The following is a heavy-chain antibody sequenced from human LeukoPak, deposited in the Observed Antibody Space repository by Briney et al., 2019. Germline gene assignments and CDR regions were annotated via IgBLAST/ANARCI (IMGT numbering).Heavy chain of an antibody. Sequence: SETLSLTCTVSGGSISSYYWSWIRQPPGKGLEWIGYIYYSVSTNYNPSLKSRVTISVDTSKSQFSLKLSSVTAADTAVYYCARTDRAAAYNDYWGQGTLVTVSS. CDR3: ARTDRAAAYNDY. D-gene: IGHD6-13*01. V-gene: IGHV4-59*01. CDR2: IYYSVST. J-gene: IGHJ4*02. CDR1: GGSISSYY.